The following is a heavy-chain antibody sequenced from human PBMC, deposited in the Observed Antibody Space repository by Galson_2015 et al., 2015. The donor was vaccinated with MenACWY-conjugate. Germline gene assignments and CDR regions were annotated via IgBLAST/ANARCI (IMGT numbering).Heavy chain of an antibody. D-gene: IGHD2-2*01. CDR3: AQYCSSTSCYAGKGA. Sequence: SLRLSCAASGFHFSSYEMNWVRQAPGKGLEWVSYISSTGNTIYFADSVKGRFTSSRDNAKNSLYLQMNSLRAEDTAVYYCAQYCSSTSCYAGKGAWGQGTLVTVSS. V-gene: IGHV3-48*03. CDR1: GFHFSSYE. CDR2: ISSTGNTI. J-gene: IGHJ5*02.